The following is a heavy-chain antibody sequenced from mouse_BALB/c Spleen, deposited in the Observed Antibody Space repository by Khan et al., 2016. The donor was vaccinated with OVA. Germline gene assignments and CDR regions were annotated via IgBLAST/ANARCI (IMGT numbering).Heavy chain of an antibody. CDR3: ARQTYYHYNVMDY. V-gene: IGHV2-6-1*01. CDR1: GFSLTNYG. Sequence: QVHLQQSGPGLVSPSQTLSITCPIPGFSLTNYGVHWVGQLPGKGLEWLVLIWSDGSTTYISALKSRMTISKDNSKGQVNLNMNKLQTNDTAMYSCARQTYYHYNVMDYWGQGTSVTVSS. J-gene: IGHJ4*01. CDR2: IWSDGST. D-gene: IGHD2-10*01.